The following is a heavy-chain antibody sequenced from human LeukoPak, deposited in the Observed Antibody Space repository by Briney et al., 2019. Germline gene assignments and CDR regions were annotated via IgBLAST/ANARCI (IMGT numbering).Heavy chain of an antibody. CDR3: ARVHQLKRILFDP. CDR1: GGSLSSGGYY. CDR2: HYYSGSN. J-gene: IGHJ5*02. V-gene: IGHV4-31*03. D-gene: IGHD6-6*01. Sequence: SQTLSLTCTVSGGSLSSGGYYWSWIRQHPGKGLEWLGYHYYSGSNYYNPSLKSRVTISVDTSKNQFSLKLSSVTAADTAVYYCARVHQLKRILFDPWGQGTLVTVSS.